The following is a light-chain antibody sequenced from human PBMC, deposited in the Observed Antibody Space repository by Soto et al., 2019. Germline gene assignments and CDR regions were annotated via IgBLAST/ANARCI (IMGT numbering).Light chain of an antibody. J-gene: IGKJ5*01. V-gene: IGKV3-15*01. Sequence: EIVMTQSPATLSVXXXEXXTXSXRSSQSVSSNLAWYHQKPGQAPRLLIYGSSTRATGIPGRFSGSGSGTEFTLTISSLQSEDFAVYYCQQYNNWPPITFGQGTRLEIK. CDR3: QQYNNWPPIT. CDR1: QSVSSN. CDR2: GSS.